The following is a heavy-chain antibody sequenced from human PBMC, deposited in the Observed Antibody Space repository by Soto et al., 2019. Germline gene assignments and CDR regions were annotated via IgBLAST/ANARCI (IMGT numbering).Heavy chain of an antibody. J-gene: IGHJ5*02. CDR3: ARVPSGYYQGWFDP. Sequence: QVQLQESGPGLVKASQTLSLTCTVSGDSISSGGYYWSWIRQHPGKGLEWIGYIYYSGSTYYNPSLRSRVTLSVDTSKNQFSLKLSSVTAADTAVYYCARVPSGYYQGWFDPWGQGTLVTVSS. CDR2: IYYSGST. D-gene: IGHD3-22*01. CDR1: GDSISSGGYY. V-gene: IGHV4-31*03.